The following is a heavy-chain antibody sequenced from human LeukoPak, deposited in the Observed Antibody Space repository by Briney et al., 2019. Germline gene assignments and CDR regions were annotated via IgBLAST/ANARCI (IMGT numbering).Heavy chain of an antibody. Sequence: SVKVSCKASGGTFSSYAISWVRQAPGQGLEWMRGIIPIFGTANYAQKFQGRVTITTDESTSTAYMELSSLRSEDTAVYYCARGSGSYFRFDYWGQGTLVTVSS. CDR3: ARGSGSYFRFDY. J-gene: IGHJ4*02. D-gene: IGHD1-26*01. CDR1: GGTFSSYA. V-gene: IGHV1-69*05. CDR2: IIPIFGTA.